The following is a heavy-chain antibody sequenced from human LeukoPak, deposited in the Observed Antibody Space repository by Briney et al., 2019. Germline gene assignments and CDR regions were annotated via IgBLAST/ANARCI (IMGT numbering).Heavy chain of an antibody. CDR3: ARQAIAATGNWFDP. J-gene: IGHJ5*02. CDR1: GYYISSGYY. D-gene: IGHD6-13*01. Sequence: PSETLSLTCAVSGYYISSGYYWGWIRQPPGKVLEWIGSIYHSGSTYNNPSLKSRVTISVDMSKNQFSLKLTSVTAADTAVYYCARQAIAATGNWFDPWGQGTLVTVSS. CDR2: IYHSGST. V-gene: IGHV4-38-2*01.